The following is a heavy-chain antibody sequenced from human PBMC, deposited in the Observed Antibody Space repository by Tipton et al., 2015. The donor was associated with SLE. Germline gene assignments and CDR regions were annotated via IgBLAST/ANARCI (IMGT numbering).Heavy chain of an antibody. D-gene: IGHD3-3*01. CDR3: AKGPRFLEWLGFDY. Sequence: SLRLSCAASGFIFSSYGMHWVRQAPGKGLEWVAFIRYDGSNKYYADSVKGRFTISRDNSKNTLYLQMNSLRAEDTAVYYCAKGPRFLEWLGFDYWGQGTLVTVSS. CDR1: GFIFSSYG. J-gene: IGHJ4*02. V-gene: IGHV3-30*02. CDR2: IRYDGSNK.